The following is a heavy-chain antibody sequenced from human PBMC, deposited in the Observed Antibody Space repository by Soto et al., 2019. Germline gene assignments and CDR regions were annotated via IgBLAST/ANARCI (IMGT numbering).Heavy chain of an antibody. CDR1: GDSVSSNSAA. J-gene: IGHJ6*02. D-gene: IGHD6-19*01. Sequence: SQTLSLTCCISGDSVSSNSAACTWIRQSPSRDQEWQGRTFYRSKWYNDYAVSVKSRITINPDTSKNQFSLQLNSVPPEDTAVYYCSREGGGWYPDYYYYYGMDVWGQGTTVTVSS. V-gene: IGHV6-1*01. CDR3: SREGGGWYPDYYYYYGMDV. CDR2: TFYRSKWYN.